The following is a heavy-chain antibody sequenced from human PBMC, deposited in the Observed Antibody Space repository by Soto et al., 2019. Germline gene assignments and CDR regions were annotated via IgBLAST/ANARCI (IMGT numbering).Heavy chain of an antibody. CDR1: GGSISSYY. Sequence: QVQLQESGPGLVKPSEILSLSCTVSGGSISSYYWSWIRQPPGKGLEYIGYIHDSGSTNYNPSLKSRVTISVDTSKNQFSLELSSVTAADTALYYCARLGRYQMGIFDYWGQGTLVTVSS. J-gene: IGHJ4*02. D-gene: IGHD2-2*01. CDR3: ARLGRYQMGIFDY. V-gene: IGHV4-59*08. CDR2: IHDSGST.